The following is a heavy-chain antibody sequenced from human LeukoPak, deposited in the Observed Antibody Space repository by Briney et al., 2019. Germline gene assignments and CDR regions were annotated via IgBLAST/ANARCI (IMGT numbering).Heavy chain of an antibody. D-gene: IGHD3-10*01. J-gene: IGHJ4*02. CDR1: GGAFSGDY. CDR3: ARASGSYYLSFDY. Sequence: PSETLCLTCAVYGGAFSGDYWSCIREPPGKGLEWIGEIKHSGSTNYNPSLKSRFTISVATSKNQFSLKLSSVTAADTAVYYCARASGSYYLSFDYCGQGPLVTVSS. V-gene: IGHV4-34*01. CDR2: IKHSGST.